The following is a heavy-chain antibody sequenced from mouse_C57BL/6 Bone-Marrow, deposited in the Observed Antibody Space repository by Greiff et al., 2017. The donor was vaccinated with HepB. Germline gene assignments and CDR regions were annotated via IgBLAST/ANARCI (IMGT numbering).Heavy chain of an antibody. J-gene: IGHJ2*01. V-gene: IGHV1-72*01. CDR3: ARGSYDYYGSSYRSY. D-gene: IGHD1-1*01. CDR2: IDPNSGGT. Sequence: VQLQQPGAELVKPGASVKLSCKASGYTFTSYWMHWVKQRPGRGLEWIGRIDPNSGGTKYNEKFKSKATLTVDKPSSTAYMRLSSLTSEDSAVYYCARGSYDYYGSSYRSYWGQGTTLTVSS. CDR1: GYTFTSYW.